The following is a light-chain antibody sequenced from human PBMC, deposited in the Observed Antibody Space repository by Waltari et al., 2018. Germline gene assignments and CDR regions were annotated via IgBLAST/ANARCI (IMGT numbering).Light chain of an antibody. CDR1: QSISSSD. Sequence: EIVLTQSPGPMSLSPGERATLSCRASQSISSSDLGWYQQKSGLAPRLLIYGASRRATGIPDRFSGSGSGTDFTLTISSLEPEDFAVYYCQYYGRSPWPFGQGTKVEIK. J-gene: IGKJ1*01. CDR2: GAS. V-gene: IGKV3-20*01. CDR3: QYYGRSPWP.